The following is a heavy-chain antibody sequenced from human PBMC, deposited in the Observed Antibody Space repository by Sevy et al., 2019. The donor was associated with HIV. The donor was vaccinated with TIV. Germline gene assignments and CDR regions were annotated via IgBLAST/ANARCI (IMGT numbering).Heavy chain of an antibody. Sequence: GGSLRLSCAASGFTFSSYGMHWVRQAPGKGLEWVALIWYDGSNTYYADSVKGRFSISGDNSKNTVYLEMDSLTGEDTAVYYCAKDSTFVSLYYNSRGYGALRSYFDSWGQGALVTVSS. J-gene: IGHJ4*02. D-gene: IGHD3-22*01. V-gene: IGHV3-30*02. CDR1: GFTFSSYG. CDR3: AKDSTFVSLYYNSRGYGALRSYFDS. CDR2: IWYDGSNT.